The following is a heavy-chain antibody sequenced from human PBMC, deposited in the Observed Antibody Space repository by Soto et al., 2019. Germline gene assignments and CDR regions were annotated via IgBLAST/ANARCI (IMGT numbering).Heavy chain of an antibody. J-gene: IGHJ4*02. CDR1: GGSIYTYS. CDR3: ATIVGANDY. D-gene: IGHD1-26*01. CDR2: IYSSGSA. Sequence: PSETLSLTCTVSGGSIYTYSWTWLRQPAGKGLEWIGHIYSSGSANYNPSLKSRVSMSVDTSKNQFSLKLNSVTAADTAVYYCATIVGANDYWGQGALVTDSS. V-gene: IGHV4-4*07.